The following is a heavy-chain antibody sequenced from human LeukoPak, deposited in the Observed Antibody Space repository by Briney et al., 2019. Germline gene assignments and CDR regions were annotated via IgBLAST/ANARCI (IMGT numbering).Heavy chain of an antibody. CDR1: GFTFDDYA. CDR3: ASWPNPGSVGKQWLVQGDAFDI. V-gene: IGHV3-9*01. J-gene: IGHJ3*02. CDR2: ISWNSGSI. D-gene: IGHD6-19*01. Sequence: GGSLRLSCAASGFTFDDYAMHWVRQAPGKGLEWVSGISWNSGSIGYADSVKGRFTISRDNAKNSLYLQMNSLRAEDTALYYCASWPNPGSVGKQWLVQGDAFDIWGQGTMVTVSS.